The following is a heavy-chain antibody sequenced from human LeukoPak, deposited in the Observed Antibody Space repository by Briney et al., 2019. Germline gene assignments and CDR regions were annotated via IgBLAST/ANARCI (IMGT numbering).Heavy chain of an antibody. V-gene: IGHV4-59*01. Sequence: PSETLSLTCAVYGGSFSGYYWSWIRQPPGKGLEWIGYIYYSGSTNYNPSLKSRVTISVDTSKNQFSLKLSSVTAADTAVYYCARTPPKGDIDYWGQGTLVTVSS. CDR3: ARTPPKGDIDY. CDR1: GGSFSGYY. D-gene: IGHD2-21*02. CDR2: IYYSGST. J-gene: IGHJ4*02.